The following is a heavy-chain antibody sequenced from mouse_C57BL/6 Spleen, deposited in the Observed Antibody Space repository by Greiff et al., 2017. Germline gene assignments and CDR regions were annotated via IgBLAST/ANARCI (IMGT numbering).Heavy chain of an antibody. CDR2: IYPRDGST. J-gene: IGHJ3*01. Sequence: QVQLQQSDAELVKPGASVKISCKVSGYTFTDHTIHWMKQRPEQGLEWIGYIYPRDGSTKYNEKFKGKATLTADKSSSTAYMQLNSLTSEDSAVYFCARDSGYYGSSHPFAYWGQGTLVTVSA. CDR1: GYTFTDHT. V-gene: IGHV1-78*01. D-gene: IGHD1-1*01. CDR3: ARDSGYYGSSHPFAY.